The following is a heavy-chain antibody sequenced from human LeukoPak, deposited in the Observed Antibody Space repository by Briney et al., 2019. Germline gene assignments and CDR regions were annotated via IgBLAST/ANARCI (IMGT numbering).Heavy chain of an antibody. D-gene: IGHD2-15*01. CDR2: IKTDGSAK. Sequence: GGSLRLSCAASGFTFSRYWMSWVRQAPGKGLERVANIKTDGSAKNYVDSVKGRFTISRDNAKNSLYLQMNSLRAEDTAVYYCARDHRIGGFTDVWGKGTTVTVSS. CDR1: GFTFSRYW. J-gene: IGHJ6*04. CDR3: ARDHRIGGFTDV. V-gene: IGHV3-7*01.